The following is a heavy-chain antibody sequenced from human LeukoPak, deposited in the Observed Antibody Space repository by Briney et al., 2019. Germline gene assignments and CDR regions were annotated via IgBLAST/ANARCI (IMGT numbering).Heavy chain of an antibody. CDR3: ATSRVFDY. Sequence: GGSLRLSCVASGFTFTDYFMSWIRQAPGKGLEWLSFINSASDNIYYADSVRGRFTISRDNAKKTLYLEMNSLRMEDTAIYYCATSRVFDYWGQGTLVTVSS. V-gene: IGHV3-11*04. J-gene: IGHJ4*02. CDR1: GFTFTDYF. CDR2: INSASDNI.